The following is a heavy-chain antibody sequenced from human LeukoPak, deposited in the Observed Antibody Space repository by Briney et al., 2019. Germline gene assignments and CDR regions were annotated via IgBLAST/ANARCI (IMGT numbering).Heavy chain of an antibody. D-gene: IGHD6-25*01. Sequence: GGSLRLSCAASGFTFDDYAMHWVRQAPGKGLEWVSGISWNSGSIGYADSVKGRFTISRDNAKNSLYLQMNSLRAEDTAVYYCARVYSSEDYAFEIWGQGTMVTVSS. CDR3: ARVYSSEDYAFEI. V-gene: IGHV3-9*01. CDR1: GFTFDDYA. CDR2: ISWNSGSI. J-gene: IGHJ3*02.